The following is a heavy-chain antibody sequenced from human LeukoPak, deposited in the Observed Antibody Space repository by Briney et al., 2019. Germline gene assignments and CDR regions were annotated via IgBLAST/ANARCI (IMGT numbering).Heavy chain of an antibody. V-gene: IGHV3-30-3*01. J-gene: IGHJ3*02. CDR3: ARDNPIRGAVAPDAFDI. CDR1: GFTFSSYA. D-gene: IGHD3-10*01. Sequence: GGSLRLSCAASGFTFSSYAMHWVRQAPGKGLEWVAVISYDGSNKYYADSVKGRFTISRDNSKNTLYLQMNSLRAEDTAVYYCARDNPIRGAVAPDAFDIWGQGTMVTVSS. CDR2: ISYDGSNK.